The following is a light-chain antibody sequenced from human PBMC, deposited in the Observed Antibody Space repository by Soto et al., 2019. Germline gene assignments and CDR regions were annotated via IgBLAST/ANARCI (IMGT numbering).Light chain of an antibody. Sequence: IQLTQSPSSLSASVGDSVTITCRASQGITSYLAWYQQKPGKAPNLLIYGASTLQSGVPSRFSGSGSGTDFSLTISDLQPEDFATYYCHQANSFPFTFGPGTKVEIK. J-gene: IGKJ3*01. CDR2: GAS. CDR3: HQANSFPFT. CDR1: QGITSY. V-gene: IGKV1-9*01.